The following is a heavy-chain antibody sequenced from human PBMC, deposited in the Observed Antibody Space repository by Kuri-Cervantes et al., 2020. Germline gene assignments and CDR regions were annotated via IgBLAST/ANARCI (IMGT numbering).Heavy chain of an antibody. CDR2: IYSGGST. D-gene: IGHD1-26*01. CDR3: ARDGSSGIFDY. J-gene: IGHJ4*02. CDR1: GFTFSSYW. Sequence: GESLKISCAASGFTFSSYWMSWVRQAPGKGLEWVSVIYSGGSTYYADSVKGRFTISRDNSKNTLYLQMNSLRAEDTAVYYCARDGSSGIFDYWGQGTLVTGSS. V-gene: IGHV3-53*01.